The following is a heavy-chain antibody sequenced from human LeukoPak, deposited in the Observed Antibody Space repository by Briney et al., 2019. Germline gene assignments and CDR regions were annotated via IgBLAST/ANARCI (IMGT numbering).Heavy chain of an antibody. D-gene: IGHD2-2*02. Sequence: KPSETLSLTCTVSGGSINSFYWTWVRQPPGKGLEWIGYIYYSGSTNYNPSLKSRVTISVDTSKNQFSLKLSSVTAADTAVYYCARGGIVVVPAAIDAFDIWGQGTMVTVSS. J-gene: IGHJ3*02. V-gene: IGHV4-59*01. CDR1: GGSINSFY. CDR2: IYYSGST. CDR3: ARGGIVVVPAAIDAFDI.